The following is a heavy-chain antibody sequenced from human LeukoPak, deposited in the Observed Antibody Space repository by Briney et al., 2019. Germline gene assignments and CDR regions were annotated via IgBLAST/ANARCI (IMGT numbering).Heavy chain of an antibody. V-gene: IGHV4-61*01. CDR2: IYYSGST. CDR1: GGSISSSSYY. Sequence: PSETLSLTCTVSGGSISSSSYYWSWIRQPPGKGLEWIGYIYYSGSTNYNPSLKSRVTISVDTSKNQFSLKLSSVTAADTAVYYCARDRGSSWLDYWGQGTLVTVSS. CDR3: ARDRGSSWLDY. D-gene: IGHD6-13*01. J-gene: IGHJ4*02.